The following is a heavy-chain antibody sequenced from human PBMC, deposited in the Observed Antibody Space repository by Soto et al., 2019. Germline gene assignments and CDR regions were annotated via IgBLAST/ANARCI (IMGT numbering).Heavy chain of an antibody. Sequence: HPGGSLRLSCAASGFTFSSYGMHWVRQAPGKGLEWVAVISYDGSNKYYADSVRGRFTISRDNSKNTLYLQMNSLRAEDTAVYYCAKDYGSYYDYYYYGMDVWGQGTTVTSP. CDR2: ISYDGSNK. V-gene: IGHV3-30*18. CDR3: AKDYGSYYDYYYYGMDV. CDR1: GFTFSSYG. D-gene: IGHD1-26*01. J-gene: IGHJ6*02.